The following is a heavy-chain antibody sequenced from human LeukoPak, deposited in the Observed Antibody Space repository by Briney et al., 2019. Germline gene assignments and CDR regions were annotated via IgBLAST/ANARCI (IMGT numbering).Heavy chain of an antibody. J-gene: IGHJ4*02. CDR1: GFTFSSYG. Sequence: KPGRSLRLSCAASGFTFSSYGMHWVRQAPGKGLEWVAVISYDGSNKYYADSVKGRFTISRDNAKNSLYLQMNSLRAEDTAVYYCARDSTVATIRHIDYWGQGTLVTVSS. CDR2: ISYDGSNK. CDR3: ARDSTVATIRHIDY. V-gene: IGHV3-30*03. D-gene: IGHD5-12*01.